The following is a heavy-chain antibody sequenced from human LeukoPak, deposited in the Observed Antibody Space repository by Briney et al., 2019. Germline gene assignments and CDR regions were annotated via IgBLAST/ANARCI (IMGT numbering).Heavy chain of an antibody. CDR3: AKKSPIFGVVIPLFDY. CDR2: ISASGRGT. D-gene: IGHD3-3*01. J-gene: IGHJ4*02. V-gene: IGHV3-23*01. Sequence: GGSLRLSCAASGFSLSGYWMTWVRQAPGKGLEWVSSISASGRGTYYADSVKGRFTISRDNSKNTLYLQVNSLRAEDTAVYHCAKKSPIFGVVIPLFDYWGQGTLVSVSS. CDR1: GFSLSGYW.